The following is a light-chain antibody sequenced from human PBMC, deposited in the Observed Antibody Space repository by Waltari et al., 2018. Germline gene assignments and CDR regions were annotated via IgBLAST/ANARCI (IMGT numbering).Light chain of an antibody. CDR1: SSDVGGYNY. CDR3: CSYTSRKTRL. V-gene: IGLV2-14*03. CDR2: DVS. J-gene: IGLJ2*01. Sequence: QSALTQPASVSGSPGQSITISCTGTSSDVGGYNYVSWYQQHPGKAPKLRIYDVSNRPSGISNRFSGSKSGNTASLTISGLQAEDEADYYCCSYTSRKTRLFGGGTKVTVL.